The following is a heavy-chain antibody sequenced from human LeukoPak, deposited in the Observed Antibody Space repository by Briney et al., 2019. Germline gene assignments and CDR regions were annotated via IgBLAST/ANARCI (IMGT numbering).Heavy chain of an antibody. Sequence: WIRQPPGKGLEWVSAISGSGGSTYYADSVKGRFTISRDNSKNTLYLQMNSLRAEDTAVYYCAKGSVLLWFGELQFDIWGQGTMVTVSS. D-gene: IGHD3-10*01. V-gene: IGHV3-23*01. J-gene: IGHJ3*02. CDR3: AKGSVLLWFGELQFDI. CDR2: ISGSGGST.